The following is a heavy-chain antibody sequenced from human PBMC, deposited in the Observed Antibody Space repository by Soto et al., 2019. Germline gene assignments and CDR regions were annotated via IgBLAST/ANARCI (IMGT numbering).Heavy chain of an antibody. D-gene: IGHD6-13*01. Sequence: QVQLVQSGAEVKKPGSSVKVACKVSGDTFSNYVINWVRQAPGQGLEWMGAIVPIFRTANYAQKFQGRVTITADEFTIKDYMELSGLRSDDTATYYCARETSAPGTFREDASDIWGQGTLVTVSS. CDR3: ARETSAPGTFREDASDI. V-gene: IGHV1-69*12. CDR2: IVPIFRTA. J-gene: IGHJ3*02. CDR1: GDTFSNYV.